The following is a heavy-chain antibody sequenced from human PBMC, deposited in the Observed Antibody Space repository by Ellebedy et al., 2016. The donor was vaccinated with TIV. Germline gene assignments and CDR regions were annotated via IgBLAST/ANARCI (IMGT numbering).Heavy chain of an antibody. CDR3: ATEEGHGSGSYFC. CDR1: GYTFTSYY. Sequence: ASVKVSXXASGYTFTSYYMHWVRQAPGQGLEWMGIINPNGGSTSYAQKFQGRVTMTRDTSTSTVYMELSSLRSEDTAVYYCATEEGHGSGSYFCWGQGTLVTVSS. V-gene: IGHV1-46*01. CDR2: INPNGGST. J-gene: IGHJ4*02. D-gene: IGHD3-10*01.